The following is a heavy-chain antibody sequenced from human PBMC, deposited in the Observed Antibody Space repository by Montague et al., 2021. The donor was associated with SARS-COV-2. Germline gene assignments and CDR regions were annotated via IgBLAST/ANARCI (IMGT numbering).Heavy chain of an antibody. CDR2: IYDGGST. J-gene: IGHJ4*02. V-gene: IGHV4-59*02. D-gene: IGHD4-17*01. CDR3: ARENTVTTFGGPYYIDS. Sequence: SETLSLTCIVSGSSVRSYHWSWIRQPPGKGLEWIGYIYDGGSTNYNPSLKSRVTISVDTSKNQFSLKLSSVTAADTAVYYCARENTVTTFGGPYYIDSWGQGTLVTVSA. CDR1: GSSVRSYH.